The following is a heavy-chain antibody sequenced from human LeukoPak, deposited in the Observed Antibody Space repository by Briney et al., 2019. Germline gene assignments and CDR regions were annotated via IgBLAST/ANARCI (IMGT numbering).Heavy chain of an antibody. D-gene: IGHD3-22*01. J-gene: IGHJ3*02. V-gene: IGHV4-59*12. CDR3: ARDYDSSGYYYGDDAFDI. CDR1: GGSITSYY. CDR2: IYYSGST. Sequence: SETLSLTCTVSGGSITSYYWSWIRQPPGKGLEWIGYIYYSGSTYYNPSLKSRVTISVDTSKNQFSLKLSSVTAADTAVYYCARDYDSSGYYYGDDAFDIWGQGTMVTVSS.